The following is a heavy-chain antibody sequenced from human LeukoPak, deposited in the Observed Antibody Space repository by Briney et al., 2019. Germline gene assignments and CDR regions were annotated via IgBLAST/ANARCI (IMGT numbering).Heavy chain of an antibody. CDR3: ARDPPTYYYGSGRGAFDI. D-gene: IGHD3-10*01. Sequence: PGGSLRLSCAASGFTFSSYSMNWVRQAPGKGLEWVSSISSSSSYIYYADSVKGRFTISRANAKNSLYLHMNSLRAEDTAVYYCARDPPTYYYGSGRGAFDIWGQGTMVTVSS. CDR2: ISSSSSYI. V-gene: IGHV3-21*01. J-gene: IGHJ3*02. CDR1: GFTFSSYS.